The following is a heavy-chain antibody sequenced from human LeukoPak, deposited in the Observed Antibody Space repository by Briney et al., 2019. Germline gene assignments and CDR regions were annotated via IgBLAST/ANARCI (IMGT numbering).Heavy chain of an antibody. Sequence: KASETLSLTCTVSGGSISSYYWTWIRQPPGKGLEWIGDIYITGSTNYNPYLKRRVTISVDTSKNQFSLRLSSVTAADTAVYYCARVRMGETSYDASDVWGLGTMVTVSS. D-gene: IGHD2-21*01. CDR1: GGSISSYY. CDR3: ARVRMGETSYDASDV. CDR2: IYITGST. V-gene: IGHV4-59*13. J-gene: IGHJ3*01.